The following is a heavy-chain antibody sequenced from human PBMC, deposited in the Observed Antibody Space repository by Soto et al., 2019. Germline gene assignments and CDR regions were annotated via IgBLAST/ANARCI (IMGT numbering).Heavy chain of an antibody. J-gene: IGHJ6*02. D-gene: IGHD5-18*01. CDR2: ISAYNGNT. Sequence: GASVKVSCKASGYTFTSYGISWVRQAPGQGLEWMGWISAYNGNTNYAQKLQGRVTMTTDTSTSTAYMELRSLRSDDTAVYYCAIDSDTAMVQVYYGMDVWGQGTTVTVSS. CDR1: GYTFTSYG. CDR3: AIDSDTAMVQVYYGMDV. V-gene: IGHV1-18*01.